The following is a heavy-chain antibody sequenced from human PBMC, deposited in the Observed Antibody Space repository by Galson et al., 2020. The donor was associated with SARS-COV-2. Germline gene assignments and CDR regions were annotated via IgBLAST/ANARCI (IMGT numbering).Heavy chain of an antibody. CDR2: INPNGGRT. V-gene: IGHV1-46*01. CDR1: GYTFTNHY. D-gene: IGHD3-22*01. CDR3: ARAAYYYDSSGYEFDY. J-gene: IGHJ4*02. Sequence: VSCKASGYTFTNHYMQWVRQAPGQGLEWMGIINPNGGRTSYAQKFQGRVTMTRDTSTSTVYMELSSLRSEDTAVYYCARAAYYYDSSGYEFDYWGQGTLVTVSS.